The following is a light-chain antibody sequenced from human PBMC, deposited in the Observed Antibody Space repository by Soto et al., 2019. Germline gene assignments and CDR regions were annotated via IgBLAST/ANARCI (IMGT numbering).Light chain of an antibody. V-gene: IGLV2-11*01. Sequence: QSVLTQPRSVSGSPGQSVTISFTGTSSDVGSYNYVSWHQQHPGKAPKVVIYDVTQRPAGVPDRFSASKSGITASLTISGLQAEDEADYYCCSYAAGDSFKFVGGTKLTVL. CDR2: DVT. CDR3: CSYAAGDSFK. CDR1: SSDVGSYNY. J-gene: IGLJ2*01.